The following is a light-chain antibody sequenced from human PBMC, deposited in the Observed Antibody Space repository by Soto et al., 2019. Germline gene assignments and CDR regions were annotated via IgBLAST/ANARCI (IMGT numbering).Light chain of an antibody. J-gene: IGKJ3*01. CDR3: QQTSRAPFP. Sequence: DIQMSQSPSSLSAAVGDRFTIACLASQNINTYLNWYQQKPGKAPKLLIFDAASLQNGVPSRFSGGGSRTDFTLTITSLQPEDFANYYCQQTSRAPFPFGPGTKVDSK. CDR2: DAA. CDR1: QNINTY. V-gene: IGKV1-39*01.